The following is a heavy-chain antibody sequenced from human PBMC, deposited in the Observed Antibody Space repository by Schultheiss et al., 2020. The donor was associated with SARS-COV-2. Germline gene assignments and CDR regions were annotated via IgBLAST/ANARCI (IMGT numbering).Heavy chain of an antibody. CDR1: GFTFSTND. D-gene: IGHD5-12*01. CDR2: IGTARDT. CDR3: ARTSLIAAVEMDY. Sequence: GGSLRLSCVASGFTFSTNDMHWVRQGTGKGLEWVSSIGTARDTYYAGSVRGRFTISRDNAKNSLYLQMNSLRDEDTAMYYCARTSLIAAVEMDYWGQGTLVTVSS. J-gene: IGHJ4*02. V-gene: IGHV3-13*01.